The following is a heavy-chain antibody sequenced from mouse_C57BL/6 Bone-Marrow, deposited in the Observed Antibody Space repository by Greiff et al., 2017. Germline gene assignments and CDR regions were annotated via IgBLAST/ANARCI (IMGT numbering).Heavy chain of an antibody. Sequence: QVQLQQSGPELVKPGASVKISCKASGYAFSSSWMNWVKQRPGKGLEWIGRIYPGDGDTNYNGKFKGKATLTADKSSSTAYMQLSSLTSEDSAVYFCARLGAYYSNYDAMDYWGQGTSVTVSS. CDR2: IYPGDGDT. D-gene: IGHD2-5*01. CDR3: ARLGAYYSNYDAMDY. J-gene: IGHJ4*01. V-gene: IGHV1-82*01. CDR1: GYAFSSSW.